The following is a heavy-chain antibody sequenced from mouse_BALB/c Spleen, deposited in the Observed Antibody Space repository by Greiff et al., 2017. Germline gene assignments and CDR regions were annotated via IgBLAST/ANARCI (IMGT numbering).Heavy chain of an antibody. Sequence: EVKLVESGGGLVQPGGSLKLSCAASGFTFSSYTMSWVRQTPEKRLEWVAYISNGGGSTYYPDTVKGRFTISRDNAKNTLYLQMSSLKSEDTAMYYCARRPNVNYHAMDYWGQGTSVTVSS. V-gene: IGHV5-12-2*01. J-gene: IGHJ4*01. CDR2: ISNGGGST. CDR1: GFTFSSYT. CDR3: ARRPNVNYHAMDY.